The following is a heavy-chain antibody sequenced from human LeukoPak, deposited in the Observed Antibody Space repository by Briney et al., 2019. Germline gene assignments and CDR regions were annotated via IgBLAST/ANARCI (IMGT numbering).Heavy chain of an antibody. J-gene: IGHJ4*02. CDR3: ARDVGSSWAPPDF. V-gene: IGHV3-21*01. Sequence: GGSLRLSCAASGFNLSDYTMNWVRQAPGKGLEWVSSISRRSSYIHYVDSVKGRFTISRDNAKNSLYLQMHSLRAEDTALYYCARDVGSSWAPPDFWGQGTQVTVSS. CDR1: GFNLSDYT. D-gene: IGHD6-13*01. CDR2: ISRRSSYI.